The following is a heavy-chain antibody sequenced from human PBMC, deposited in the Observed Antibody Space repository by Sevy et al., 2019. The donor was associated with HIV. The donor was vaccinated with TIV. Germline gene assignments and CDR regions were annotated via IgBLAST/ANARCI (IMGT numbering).Heavy chain of an antibody. V-gene: IGHV3-30*04. J-gene: IGHJ1*01. Sequence: LSLTCAASGFTFSRYSMHWVRQAPGKGLDWVATISFDASNKHYADSVKGRFTISRDNFQNSLFLQMNSLRPEDTAVYYCALERLSSDVAEYFQNWGQSTLVTVSS. D-gene: IGHD1-1*01. CDR2: ISFDASNK. CDR1: GFTFSRYS. CDR3: ALERLSSDVAEYFQN.